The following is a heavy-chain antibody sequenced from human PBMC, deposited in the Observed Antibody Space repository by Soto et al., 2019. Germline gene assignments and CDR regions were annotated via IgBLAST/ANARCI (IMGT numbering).Heavy chain of an antibody. CDR3: VRDKGWPEIDS. CDR1: GFTFSSCS. J-gene: IGHJ4*02. D-gene: IGHD2-15*01. CDR2: ISSSSSTI. V-gene: IGHV3-48*01. Sequence: SVGSLRLSCAVSGFTFSSCSMHWVRQAPGKGLEWVSYISSSSSTIYYADSVKGRFTISRDNAKNSLYLQMNSLRAEDTAVSYCVRDKGWPEIDSWGQGTLVTVSS.